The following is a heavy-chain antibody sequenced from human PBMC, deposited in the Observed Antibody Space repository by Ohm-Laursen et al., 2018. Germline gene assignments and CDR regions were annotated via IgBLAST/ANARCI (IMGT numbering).Heavy chain of an antibody. CDR3: AKDSPSDYYDSSGFDI. V-gene: IGHV3-9*01. J-gene: IGHJ3*02. D-gene: IGHD3-22*01. CDR1: GFTFDDYA. Sequence: SLRLSCAASGFTFDDYAMHWVRQAPGKGLEWVSGISWNSGSIGYADSVKGRFTISRDNAKNSLYLQMNSLRAEDTALYYCAKDSPSDYYDSSGFDIWGQGTMVTVSS. CDR2: ISWNSGSI.